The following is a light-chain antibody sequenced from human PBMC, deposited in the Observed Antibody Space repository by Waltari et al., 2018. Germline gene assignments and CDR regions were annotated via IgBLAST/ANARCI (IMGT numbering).Light chain of an antibody. CDR3: ATWDNGLSDVV. J-gene: IGLJ2*01. V-gene: IGLV1-51*01. CDR1: SSNIGNYY. CDR2: DNN. Sequence: QSVLTQPPSVSAAPGQKVTISCSGSSSNIGNYYVSWYHQLPGAAPKLLIYDNNKRPSVMPDRFSASKSGTSATLGITGLQIGDEADYYCATWDNGLSDVVFCGGTKLTVL.